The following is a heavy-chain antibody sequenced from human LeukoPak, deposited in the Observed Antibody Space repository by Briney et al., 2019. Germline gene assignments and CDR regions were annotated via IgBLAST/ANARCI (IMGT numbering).Heavy chain of an antibody. Sequence: PSETLSLTCAVYGGSFSGYYWSWIRQPPGKGLEWIGEINHSGSTNYNPSLKSRVTISVDTSKNQFSLKLSSVTAADTAVYYCARGGGWFGELVFDYWGQGTLVTVSS. CDR2: INHSGST. CDR1: GGSFSGYY. V-gene: IGHV4-34*01. D-gene: IGHD3-10*01. CDR3: ARGGGWFGELVFDY. J-gene: IGHJ4*02.